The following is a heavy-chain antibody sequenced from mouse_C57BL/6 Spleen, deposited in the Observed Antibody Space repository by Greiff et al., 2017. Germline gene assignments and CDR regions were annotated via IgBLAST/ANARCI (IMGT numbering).Heavy chain of an antibody. CDR1: GFSLTSYG. D-gene: IGHD1-1*01. V-gene: IGHV2-5*01. J-gene: IGHJ3*01. Sequence: VQLKESGPGLVQPSQSLSITCTVSGFSLTSYGVHWVRQSPGKGLEWLGVIWRGGSTDYNAAFMSRLSITKDNSKSQVFFKMNSLQADDTAIYYCAKEGIYGSSPWFAYWGQGTLVTVSA. CDR3: AKEGIYGSSPWFAY. CDR2: IWRGGST.